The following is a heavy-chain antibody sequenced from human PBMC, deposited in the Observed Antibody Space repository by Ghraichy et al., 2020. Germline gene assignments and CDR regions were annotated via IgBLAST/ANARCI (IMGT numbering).Heavy chain of an antibody. CDR1: GYTFTSYY. CDR3: ARAQQLVRDHEYYYYYYYMDV. V-gene: IGHV1-46*03. D-gene: IGHD6-13*01. Sequence: ASVKVSCKASGYTFTSYYMHWVRQAPGQGLEWMGIINPSGGSTSYAQKFQGRVTMTRDTSTSTVYMELSSLRSEDTAVYYCARAQQLVRDHEYYYYYYYMDVWGKGTTVTVSS. J-gene: IGHJ6*03. CDR2: INPSGGST.